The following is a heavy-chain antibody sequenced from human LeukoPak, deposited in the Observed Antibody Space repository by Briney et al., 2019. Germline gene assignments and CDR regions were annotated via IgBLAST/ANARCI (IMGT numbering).Heavy chain of an antibody. CDR1: GGTFSIYA. CDR2: IIPIFGTA. J-gene: IGHJ6*02. V-gene: IGHV1-69*13. Sequence: SVKVSCKASGGTFSIYAISWVRQAPGQGLEWMGGIIPIFGTANYAQKFQGRVTITADESTSTAYMELSSLRSEDTAVYYCARAPISYYDILTGYYYYGMDVWGQGTTVTVSS. D-gene: IGHD3-9*01. CDR3: ARAPISYYDILTGYYYYGMDV.